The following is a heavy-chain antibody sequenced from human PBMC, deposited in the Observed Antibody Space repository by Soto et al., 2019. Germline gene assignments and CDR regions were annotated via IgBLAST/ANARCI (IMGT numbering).Heavy chain of an antibody. CDR1: GYTLTELS. CDR3: ATGEVQYVAAAQVDYYYMDV. J-gene: IGHJ6*03. Sequence: ASVKVSCKVSGYTLTELSMHWVRQAPGKGLEWMGGFDPEDGETIYAQKFQGRVTMTEDTSTDTAYMELSSLRSEDTAVYYCATGEVQYVAAAQVDYYYMDVWGKGTTVTVSS. CDR2: FDPEDGET. V-gene: IGHV1-24*01. D-gene: IGHD6-13*01.